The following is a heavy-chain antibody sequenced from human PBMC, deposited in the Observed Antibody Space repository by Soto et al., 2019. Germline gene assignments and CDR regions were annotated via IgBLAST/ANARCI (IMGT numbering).Heavy chain of an antibody. D-gene: IGHD2-2*01. CDR2: ISSRSSYI. CDR3: ARDLIVVVPAAKYYYGMDV. CDR1: GFTFSSYS. V-gene: IGHV3-21*01. J-gene: IGHJ6*02. Sequence: PGGSLRLSCAASGFTFSSYSMNLGRQAPGKGLEWVSSISSRSSYIYYADSVKGRFTISRDNAKNSLYLQMNSLRAEDTAVYYCARDLIVVVPAAKYYYGMDVWGQGTTVTVSS.